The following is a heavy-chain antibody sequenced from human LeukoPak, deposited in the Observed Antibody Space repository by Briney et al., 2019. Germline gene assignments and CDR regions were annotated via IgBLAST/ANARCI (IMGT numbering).Heavy chain of an antibody. V-gene: IGHV1-24*01. CDR1: GYTLTELS. J-gene: IGHJ4*02. CDR2: FDPEDGET. Sequence: GASVKVSCKVSGYTLTELSMHWVRQAPGKGLEWMGGFDPEDGETIYAQKFQGRVTMTEDTSTDTAYMEPSSLRSEDTAVYYCATTRTEGYYFDYWGQGTLVTVSS. CDR3: ATTRTEGYYFDY.